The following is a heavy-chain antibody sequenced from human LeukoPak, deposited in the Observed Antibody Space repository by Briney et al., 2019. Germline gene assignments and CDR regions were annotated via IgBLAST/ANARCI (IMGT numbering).Heavy chain of an antibody. CDR2: IYYSGST. CDR1: GGSISSSSYY. V-gene: IGHV4-39*01. J-gene: IGHJ4*02. Sequence: SETLSLTCTVSGGSISSSSYYWGWIRQPPGKGLEWIGSIYYSGSTYYNPSLKSRVTISVDTSKNQFSLKLSSVTAADTAVYYCVLVFWSGYWVLNYFDYWGQGTLVTVSS. CDR3: VLVFWSGYWVLNYFDY. D-gene: IGHD3-3*01.